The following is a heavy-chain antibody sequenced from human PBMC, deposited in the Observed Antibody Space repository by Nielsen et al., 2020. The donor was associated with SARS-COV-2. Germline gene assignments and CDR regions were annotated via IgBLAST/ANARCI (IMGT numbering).Heavy chain of an antibody. CDR2: ISYEGSVK. CDR3: ARFRGTINSSDY. Sequence: GESLKISCVGSGFSFSNYGMHWVRQAPGKGLEWLAVISYEGSVKYYRDSLEGRFTISRDNSNSTLYLQMNSLQPDDTAIYYCARFRGTINSSDYWGQGTLVTVSP. V-gene: IGHV3-33*01. D-gene: IGHD1-26*01. CDR1: GFSFSNYG. J-gene: IGHJ4*02.